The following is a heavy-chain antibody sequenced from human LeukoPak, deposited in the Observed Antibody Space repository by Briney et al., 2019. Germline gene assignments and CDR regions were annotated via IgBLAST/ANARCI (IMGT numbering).Heavy chain of an antibody. D-gene: IGHD3-9*01. CDR1: GGSISSGSYY. CDR3: ASTSITIFCIDY. Sequence: SETLSLTCTVSGGSISSGSYYWSWIRQPAGKGLEWIGRIFTSGSTKYNPSLKSRVTISVDTSKNQFSLKLSSVTAADTAVYYCASTSITIFCIDYWGQGTLVTVSS. V-gene: IGHV4-61*02. CDR2: IFTSGST. J-gene: IGHJ4*02.